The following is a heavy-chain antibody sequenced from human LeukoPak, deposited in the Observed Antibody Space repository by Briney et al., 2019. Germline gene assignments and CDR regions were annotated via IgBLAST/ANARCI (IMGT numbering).Heavy chain of an antibody. D-gene: IGHD5-18*01. CDR1: GAGVTISSAA. V-gene: IGHV6-1*01. Sequence: SPTRSLTFSSSGAGVTISSAARNWISQSPWRGLEWLGRICYRSKWYNAKAVSVKTRITTNQDTSKNQFILQLNAVTPEDRAVYYWARTVTAMVTHWGQGTLVTVSS. CDR3: ARTVTAMVTH. J-gene: IGHJ4*02. CDR2: ICYRSKWYN.